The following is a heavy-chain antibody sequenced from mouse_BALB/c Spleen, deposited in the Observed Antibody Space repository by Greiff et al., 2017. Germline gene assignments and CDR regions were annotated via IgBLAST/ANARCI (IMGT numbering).Heavy chain of an antibody. CDR2: ILPGSGST. J-gene: IGHJ3*01. Sequence: QVQLQQSGAELMKPGASVKISCKATGYTFSSYWIEWVKQRPGHGLEWIGEILPGSGSTNYNEKFKGKATFTADTSSNTAYMQLSSLTSEDSAVYYCARWDYDFAYWGQGTLVTVSA. D-gene: IGHD2-4*01. CDR1: GYTFSSYW. V-gene: IGHV1-9*01. CDR3: ARWDYDFAY.